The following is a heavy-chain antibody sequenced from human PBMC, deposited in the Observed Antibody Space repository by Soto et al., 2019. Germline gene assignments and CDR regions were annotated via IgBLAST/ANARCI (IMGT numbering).Heavy chain of an antibody. CDR2: INTDGSGT. V-gene: IGHV3-74*01. CDR1: GFTVRTYW. Sequence: EVQLVESGGGLVQPGGSLRLSCAASGFTVRTYWMHWVRQVAGKGLEWVSHINTDGSGTSYADSVKGRFTISRDNAKNTLYLQMNNLRAEDTALYHCASPTVGGFDRWGQGTLVTVSS. J-gene: IGHJ4*02. D-gene: IGHD3-16*01. CDR3: ASPTVGGFDR.